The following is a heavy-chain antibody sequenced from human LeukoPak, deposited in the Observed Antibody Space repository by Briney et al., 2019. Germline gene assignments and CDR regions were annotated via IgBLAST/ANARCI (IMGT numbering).Heavy chain of an antibody. CDR2: IQQDGSET. CDR3: ATSGGSGWSRDINWFDP. D-gene: IGHD6-19*01. Sequence: PGGSLRLSCSASGSSFRKYWMSWVRQAPGKGLEWVANIQQDGSETYYVDSVKGRFTISRDNAKNSLYLQMNSLRADDTAVYYCATSGGSGWSRDINWFDPCGQGTLVTVSS. V-gene: IGHV3-7*01. J-gene: IGHJ5*02. CDR1: GSSFRKYW.